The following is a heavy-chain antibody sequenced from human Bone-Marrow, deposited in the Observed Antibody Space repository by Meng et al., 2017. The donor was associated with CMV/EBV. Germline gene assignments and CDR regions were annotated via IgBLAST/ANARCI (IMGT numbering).Heavy chain of an antibody. Sequence: ASVKVSCKASGYTFTGYYIHWVRQAPGQGLEWMGWINPYSGGTNYPQKFQGRVTMTRDTSISTAYMDLSRLRSDDTAVYYCARFNIIVVPPAAFDIWGQGTRVTVSS. V-gene: IGHV1-2*02. J-gene: IGHJ3*02. CDR3: ARFNIIVVPPAAFDI. CDR1: GYTFTGYY. CDR2: INPYSGGT. D-gene: IGHD2-2*01.